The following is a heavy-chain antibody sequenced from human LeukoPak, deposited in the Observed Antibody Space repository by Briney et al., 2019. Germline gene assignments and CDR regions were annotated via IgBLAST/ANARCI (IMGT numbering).Heavy chain of an antibody. CDR1: GFTFSNYG. J-gene: IGHJ4*02. V-gene: IGHV3-33*01. D-gene: IGHD2-15*01. CDR3: ARDSFCSGGSCYSGLFDY. CDR2: IWYDASNK. Sequence: PGGSLRLSCAASGFTFSNYGMHWVRQAPGKGLEWVAVIWYDASNKYYAGSVQGRFTISRDNSKNTLYLQMNRLRAEDTAVYYCARDSFCSGGSCYSGLFDYWGQGALVTVSS.